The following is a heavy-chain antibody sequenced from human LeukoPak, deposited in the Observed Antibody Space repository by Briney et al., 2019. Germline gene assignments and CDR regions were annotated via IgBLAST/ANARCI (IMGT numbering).Heavy chain of an antibody. CDR3: AVRISRDYYYGMDV. V-gene: IGHV1-69*04. CDR1: GGTFSSYA. J-gene: IGHJ6*02. D-gene: IGHD2/OR15-2a*01. Sequence: GASVKVSCKASGGTFSSYAISWVRQAPGQGLEWMGRIIPILGIANYAQKFQGRVTIIADKSTSTAYMELSSLRSEDTAVYYCAVRISRDYYYGMDVWGQGTTVTVSS. CDR2: IIPILGIA.